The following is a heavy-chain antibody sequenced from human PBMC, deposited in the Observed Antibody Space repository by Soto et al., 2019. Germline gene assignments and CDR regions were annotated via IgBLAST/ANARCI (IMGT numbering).Heavy chain of an antibody. CDR3: ARVYSAMDV. D-gene: IGHD2-21*01. CDR1: GYTFSSDY. V-gene: IGHV1-46*03. Sequence: ASVKVSCKAFGYTFSSDYIHWVRQAPGQGLEWMGRINPSDGFTTYAQKFQGRVTMTRDTSTSTVYMELSSLRSEDTAVYYCARVYSAMDVWGRGNTVTVSS. CDR2: INPSDGFT. J-gene: IGHJ6*02.